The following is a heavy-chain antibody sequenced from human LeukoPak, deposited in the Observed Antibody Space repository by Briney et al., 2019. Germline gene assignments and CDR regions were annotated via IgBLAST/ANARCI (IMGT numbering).Heavy chain of an antibody. V-gene: IGHV1-3*03. CDR3: ARDLTDHYYGRDYYYYMDV. CDR1: GYTFTSYA. J-gene: IGHJ6*03. D-gene: IGHD3-10*01. CDR2: INAGNGNT. Sequence: ASVKVSCKASGYTFTSYAMHWVRQAPGQRLEWMGWINAGNGNTKYSQEFQGRVTITRDTSASTAYMELSSLRSEDMAVYYCARDLTDHYYGRDYYYYMDVWGKGTTVTISS.